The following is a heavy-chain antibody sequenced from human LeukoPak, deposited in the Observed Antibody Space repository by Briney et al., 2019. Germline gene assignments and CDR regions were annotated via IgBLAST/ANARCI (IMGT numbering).Heavy chain of an antibody. J-gene: IGHJ3*02. Sequence: GGSLRLSCAASGFTFSSYAMNWVRQAPGKGLEWVSTISDRSDKTYYADSVRGRFTISRDNSKNTLFLQMNSLRAEDTAVYYCAKPSYGDPLDAFDIWSQGTMVTVSS. CDR3: AKPSYGDPLDAFDI. CDR1: GFTFSSYA. V-gene: IGHV3-23*01. CDR2: ISDRSDKT. D-gene: IGHD4-17*01.